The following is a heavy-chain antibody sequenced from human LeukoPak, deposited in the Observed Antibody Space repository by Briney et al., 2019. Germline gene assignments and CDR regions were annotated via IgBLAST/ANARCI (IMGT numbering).Heavy chain of an antibody. CDR3: ATLQSSGYDYSDY. V-gene: IGHV4-59*08. Sequence: SETLSLTCTVSGGSISDYYWTWIRQPPGKGLEWIGYIYYTGSTDYNPSLKSRVTMSVDTSKNQFSLKLSSVTAADTAVYYCATLQSSGYDYSDYWGQGILVTVSS. D-gene: IGHD3-22*01. J-gene: IGHJ4*02. CDR1: GGSISDYY. CDR2: IYYTGST.